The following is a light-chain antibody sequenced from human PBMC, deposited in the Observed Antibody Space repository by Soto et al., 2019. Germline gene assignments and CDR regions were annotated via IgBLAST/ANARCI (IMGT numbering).Light chain of an antibody. CDR2: GAS. Sequence: EIVMTQSPATLSVSPGERATLSCRASQSVYNNLAWYQQKPGQAPRLLIYGASTRATGIPARFSGSGSGTEFTLTISSLQSEDFAVYFCQQLKSYPRTFGQGTKVEI. J-gene: IGKJ1*01. CDR1: QSVYNN. V-gene: IGKV3-15*01. CDR3: QQLKSYPRT.